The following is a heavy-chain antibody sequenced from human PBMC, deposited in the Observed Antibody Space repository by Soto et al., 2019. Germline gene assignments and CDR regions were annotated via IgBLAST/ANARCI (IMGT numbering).Heavy chain of an antibody. CDR2: IWYDGSNK. J-gene: IGHJ4*02. CDR1: GFTFSSYG. CDR3: ARVYDFWSGYYPLGY. D-gene: IGHD3-3*01. V-gene: IGHV3-33*01. Sequence: GGSLRLSCAASGFTFSSYGMHWVRQAPGKGLEWVAVIWYDGSNKYYADSVKGRFTISRDNSKNTLYLQMNSLRAEDTAVYYCARVYDFWSGYYPLGYWGQGTLVTVSS.